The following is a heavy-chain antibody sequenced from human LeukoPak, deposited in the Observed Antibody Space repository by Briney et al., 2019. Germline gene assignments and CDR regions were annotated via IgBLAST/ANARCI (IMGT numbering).Heavy chain of an antibody. Sequence: GESLKISCQGSGYSFTSYWIGWVRQMPGKGLEWMGIIYPGDSDTRYSPSFQGQVTISADKSISTAYLQWSSLKASDTAMYYCATLPATSSGSYTFDYWGQGTLVTVSS. D-gene: IGHD1-26*01. CDR3: ATLPATSSGSYTFDY. CDR2: IYPGDSDT. CDR1: GYSFTSYW. J-gene: IGHJ4*02. V-gene: IGHV5-51*01.